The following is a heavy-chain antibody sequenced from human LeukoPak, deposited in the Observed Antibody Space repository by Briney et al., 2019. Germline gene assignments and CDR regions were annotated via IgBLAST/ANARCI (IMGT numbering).Heavy chain of an antibody. CDR2: ISSDGSRV. V-gene: IGHV3-74*01. Sequence: GGSLRLSCAASGFTFSDYWMHWVRQAPGKGLVWVSRISSDGSRVTYADSVKGRFTISRDNSKDTLYLQMNSLRAEDTAVYYCAKDSGRSMVRGVIDYWGQGTLVTVSS. CDR3: AKDSGRSMVRGVIDY. J-gene: IGHJ4*02. CDR1: GFTFSDYW. D-gene: IGHD3-10*01.